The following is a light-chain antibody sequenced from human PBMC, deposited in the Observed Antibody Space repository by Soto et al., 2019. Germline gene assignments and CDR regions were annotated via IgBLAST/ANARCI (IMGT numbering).Light chain of an antibody. Sequence: AIQMTQYPSSLSASVGDRVTITCRASQGIRNDVAWYQQKPGKAPKVLIYAASSLPSGVPSRFSGSASGTDFTLTISSLQPEDFATYYCLQEYNYPWTFGQGTKVDI. CDR3: LQEYNYPWT. J-gene: IGKJ1*01. V-gene: IGKV1-6*01. CDR2: AAS. CDR1: QGIRND.